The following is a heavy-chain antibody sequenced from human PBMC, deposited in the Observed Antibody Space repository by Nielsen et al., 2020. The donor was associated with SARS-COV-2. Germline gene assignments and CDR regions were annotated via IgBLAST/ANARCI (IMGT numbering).Heavy chain of an antibody. CDR2: ISYDGSNK. CDR1: GFTFSSYG. D-gene: IGHD4-17*01. CDR3: AKDYGDYGAFDI. Sequence: SCAASGFTFSSYGMHWVRQAPGKGLEWVAVISYDGSNKYYADSVKGRFTISRDNSKNTLYLQMNSLRAEDTAVYYCAKDYGDYGAFDIWGQGTMVTVSS. V-gene: IGHV3-30*18. J-gene: IGHJ3*02.